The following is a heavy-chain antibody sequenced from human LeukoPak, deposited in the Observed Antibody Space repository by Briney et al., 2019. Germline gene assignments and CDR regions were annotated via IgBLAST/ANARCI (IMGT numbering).Heavy chain of an antibody. V-gene: IGHV3-48*03. Sequence: GGSLRLSCAASGFTFSSYEMNWVRQAPGKGLEWVSYISSSGSTIYYADSVKGRFTISRDNAKNSLYLQMNSLRAEDTAVYYCARPSLVRGVPYYYMDVWGKGTTVTVSS. CDR3: ARPSLVRGVPYYYMDV. CDR2: ISSSGSTI. CDR1: GFTFSSYE. D-gene: IGHD3-10*01. J-gene: IGHJ6*03.